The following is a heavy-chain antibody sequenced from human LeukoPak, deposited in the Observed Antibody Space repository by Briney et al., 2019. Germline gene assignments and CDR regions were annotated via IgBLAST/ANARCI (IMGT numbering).Heavy chain of an antibody. V-gene: IGHV1-24*01. D-gene: IGHD5-18*01. Sequence: WASVKVSCKVSGKTLSDLSIHWLRQPPGKGLEWLGGSDPEDGERIYAQMFQGRVTMTEDTSIDTAYMELSSLRSEDTAVYYCVTGFTTMAVDYSDYWGQGTLVTVSP. CDR1: GKTLSDLS. CDR2: SDPEDGER. J-gene: IGHJ4*02. CDR3: VTGFTTMAVDYSDY.